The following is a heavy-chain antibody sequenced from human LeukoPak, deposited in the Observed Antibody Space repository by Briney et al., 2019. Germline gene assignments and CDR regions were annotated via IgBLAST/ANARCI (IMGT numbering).Heavy chain of an antibody. CDR3: ARVIGYSGYVDY. J-gene: IGHJ4*02. V-gene: IGHV3-21*01. CDR2: ISSSSYI. Sequence: RGSLRLSCAASGFTFSSYSMNWVRQAPGKGLEWVSSISSSSYIYYADSVKGRFTISRDNAKNSLYLQMNSLRAEDTAVYYCARVIGYSGYVDYWGQGTLVTVSS. CDR1: GFTFSSYS. D-gene: IGHD5-12*01.